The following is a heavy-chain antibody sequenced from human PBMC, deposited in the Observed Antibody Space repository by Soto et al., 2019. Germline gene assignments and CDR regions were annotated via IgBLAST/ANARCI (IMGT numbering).Heavy chain of an antibody. CDR2: IIPILGIA. Sequence: QVQLVQSGAEVKKPGSSVKVSCKASGGTFSSYTISWVRQAPGQGLEWMGRIIPILGIANYAKKFQGRVTITADKSTSTAYMELSSLRSEDTAVYYCAREQQQLVHRYWGQGTLVTVSS. J-gene: IGHJ4*02. V-gene: IGHV1-69*08. D-gene: IGHD6-13*01. CDR1: GGTFSSYT. CDR3: AREQQQLVHRY.